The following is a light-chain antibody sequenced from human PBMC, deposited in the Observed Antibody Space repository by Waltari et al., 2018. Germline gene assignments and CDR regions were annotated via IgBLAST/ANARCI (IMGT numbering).Light chain of an antibody. CDR2: EVS. CDR3: SSYAGSNNLRLCV. Sequence: QSALTQPPSASGSPGQSVTISCTGTSSDVGSYNYVPWYQHHPGKVPKLMIYEVSRRPSGVPDRFSGSKSGNTASLTVSGLQAEEEADYYCSSYAGSNNLRLCVFGTGTKVTVL. CDR1: SSDVGSYNY. J-gene: IGLJ1*01. V-gene: IGLV2-8*01.